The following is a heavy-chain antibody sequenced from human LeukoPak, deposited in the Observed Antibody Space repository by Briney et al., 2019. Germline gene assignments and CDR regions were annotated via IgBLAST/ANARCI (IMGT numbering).Heavy chain of an antibody. V-gene: IGHV1-18*01. J-gene: IGHJ4*02. CDR2: ISAYNGNT. CDR3: ARARTMYYYDSSVD. Sequence: ASVKVSCKASGYSFNRYAMNWVRQAPGQGLEWMGWISAYNGNTNYAQKLQGRVTMTTDTSTSTAYMELRSLRSDDTAVYYCARARTMYYYDSSVDWGQGTLVTVSS. D-gene: IGHD3-22*01. CDR1: GYSFNRYA.